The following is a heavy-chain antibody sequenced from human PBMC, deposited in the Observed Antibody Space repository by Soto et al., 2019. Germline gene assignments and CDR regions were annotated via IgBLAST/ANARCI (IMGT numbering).Heavy chain of an antibody. CDR1: GFTFSSYG. CDR3: AKVRGYCSGGSCYVSSGWYSGFDY. CDR2: ISYDGSNK. V-gene: IGHV3-30*18. Sequence: GGSLRLSCAASGFTFSSYGMHWVRQAPGKGLEWVAVISYDGSNKYYADSVKGRFTISRDNSKNTLYLQMNSLRAEDTAVYYCAKVRGYCSGGSCYVSSGWYSGFDYWGQGTLVTVSS. D-gene: IGHD2-15*01. J-gene: IGHJ4*02.